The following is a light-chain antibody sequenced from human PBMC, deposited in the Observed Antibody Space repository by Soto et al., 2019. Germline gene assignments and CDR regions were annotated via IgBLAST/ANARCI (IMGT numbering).Light chain of an antibody. CDR1: SSNIGAGYD. J-gene: IGLJ1*01. Sequence: QSALTQPPSVSGAPWQRVTISCTGSSSNIGAGYDVHWYQQLPGTAPKLLIYGNSNRPSGVPDRFSGSKSGTSASLAITGLQAEDEADYYCQSYDGSLSGYVFGTGTKVTVL. CDR2: GNS. CDR3: QSYDGSLSGYV. V-gene: IGLV1-40*01.